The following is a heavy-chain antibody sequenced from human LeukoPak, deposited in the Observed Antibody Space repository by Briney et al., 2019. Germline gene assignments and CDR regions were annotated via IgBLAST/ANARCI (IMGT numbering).Heavy chain of an antibody. J-gene: IGHJ4*02. CDR1: GGSISSYY. V-gene: IGHV4-4*07. D-gene: IGHD3-3*01. CDR2: IYTSGST. Sequence: SETLSLTWTVSGGSISSYYWSWIRQPAVKGLEWIGRIYTSGSTNYNPSLKSRVTMSVDTSKNQFSLKLGSVTAADTAVYYCAREGYDFWSGYQYYFDYWGQGTLVTVSS. CDR3: AREGYDFWSGYQYYFDY.